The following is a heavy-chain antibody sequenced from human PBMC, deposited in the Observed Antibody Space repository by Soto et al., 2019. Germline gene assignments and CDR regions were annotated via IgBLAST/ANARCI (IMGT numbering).Heavy chain of an antibody. D-gene: IGHD3-10*01. CDR1: GFTFSWYA. Sequence: EVQVLESGGGLVQSGGSLRLSCAASGFTFSWYAMTWVRQAPGKGLEWVASISGTGSARYYADSVKGRFPISRDNFKNTLSLQMDPRRADDTAIYYCTKNGGVWYGDYFYYYMDVWGKGTTVTVSS. J-gene: IGHJ6*03. CDR2: ISGTGSAR. V-gene: IGHV3-23*01. CDR3: TKNGGVWYGDYFYYYMDV.